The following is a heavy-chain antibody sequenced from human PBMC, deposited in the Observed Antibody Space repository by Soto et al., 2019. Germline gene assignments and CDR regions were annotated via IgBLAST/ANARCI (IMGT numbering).Heavy chain of an antibody. J-gene: IGHJ4*02. D-gene: IGHD4-17*01. Sequence: QVQLQESGPGLVKPSQTLSLTCTVSGGSISTGGYYWTWIRQHPGKGLEWIGYIYYSGCTYYNPSLQSRVTISVDTSKNQLSLKLRSVTAADTAVYYFARGLSVTLFDNWGQGTLVTVSS. CDR2: IYYSGCT. V-gene: IGHV4-31*03. CDR3: ARGLSVTLFDN. CDR1: GGSISTGGYY.